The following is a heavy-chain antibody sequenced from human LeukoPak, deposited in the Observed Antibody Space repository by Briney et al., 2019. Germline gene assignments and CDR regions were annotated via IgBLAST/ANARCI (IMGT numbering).Heavy chain of an antibody. CDR3: ARDRLTPPDSSGYYYVEPYFDY. CDR1: GYTFTSYG. D-gene: IGHD3-22*01. V-gene: IGHV1-18*01. J-gene: IGHJ4*02. Sequence: ASVKVSCKASGYTFTSYGISWMRQAPGQGLEWMGWISAYNGNTNYAQKLQGRVTMTTDTSTSTAYMELRSLRSDDTAVYYCARDRLTPPDSSGYYYVEPYFDYWGQGTLVTVSS. CDR2: ISAYNGNT.